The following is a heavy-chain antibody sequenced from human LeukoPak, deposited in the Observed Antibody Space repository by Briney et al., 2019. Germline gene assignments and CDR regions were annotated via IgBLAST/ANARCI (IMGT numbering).Heavy chain of an antibody. CDR3: ARGPDCGGDCFPSTYYFDY. CDR2: INSGGSTI. V-gene: IGHV3-48*03. CDR1: RFTFSSHE. Sequence: GGSLRLSCAASRFTFSSHEMNWVRQAPGKGLEWISYINSGGSTIHYTDSVRGRFTVSRDNTKNSLYLQMNSLRAEDTAVYYCARGPDCGGDCFPSTYYFDYWGQGTLVTVSS. J-gene: IGHJ4*02. D-gene: IGHD2-21*02.